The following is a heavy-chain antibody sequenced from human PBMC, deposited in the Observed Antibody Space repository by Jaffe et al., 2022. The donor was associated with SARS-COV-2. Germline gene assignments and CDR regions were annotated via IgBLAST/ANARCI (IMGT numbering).Heavy chain of an antibody. V-gene: IGHV3-30-3*01. D-gene: IGHD3-22*01. CDR2: ISYDGSNK. CDR3: ARGGDPRGISSAYYYYGMDV. J-gene: IGHJ6*02. Sequence: QVQLVESGGGVVQPGRSLRLSCAASGFTFSSYAMHWVRQAPGKGLEWVAVISYDGSNKYYADSVKGRFTISRDNSKNTLYLQMNSLRAEDTAVYYCARGGDPRGISSAYYYYGMDVWGQGTTVTVSS. CDR1: GFTFSSYA.